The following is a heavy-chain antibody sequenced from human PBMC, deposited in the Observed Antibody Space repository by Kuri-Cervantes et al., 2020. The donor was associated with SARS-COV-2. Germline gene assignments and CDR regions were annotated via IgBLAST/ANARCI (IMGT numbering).Heavy chain of an antibody. CDR3: ARDISGYYGNFDY. D-gene: IGHD3-22*01. CDR2: ISYDGSNK. J-gene: IGHJ4*02. V-gene: IGHV3-30*03. Sequence: GGSLRLSCAASGFTFSSYGMHWVRQAPGKGLEWVAVISYDGSNKYYADSVKGRFTISRDNSKNTLYLQMNSLRAEDTAVYYCARDISGYYGNFDYWGQGTLVTVSS. CDR1: GFTFSSYG.